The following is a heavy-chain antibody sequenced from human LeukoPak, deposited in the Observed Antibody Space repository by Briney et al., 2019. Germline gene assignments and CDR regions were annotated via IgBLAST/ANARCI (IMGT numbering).Heavy chain of an antibody. CDR2: ISPIFGTA. Sequence: SVKVSCKASGGTFSSYGISWVRRAPGQGLEWMGTISPIFGTANYAQKFQGRVTITTDESTSTAYMELSSLRSEDTAVYYCAIHSSSWDYYFDYWGQGTLVTVSS. V-gene: IGHV1-69*05. D-gene: IGHD6-13*01. CDR3: AIHSSSWDYYFDY. J-gene: IGHJ4*02. CDR1: GGTFSSYG.